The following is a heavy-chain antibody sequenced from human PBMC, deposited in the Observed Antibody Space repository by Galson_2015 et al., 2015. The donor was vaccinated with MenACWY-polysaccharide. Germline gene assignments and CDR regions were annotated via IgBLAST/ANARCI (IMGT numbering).Heavy chain of an antibody. Sequence: CAISGDSVSSDSAAWNWIRESPSRGLEWLGRTYYRSKWNNDYAVSVKSRITITPDTSNNQVSLQLLSVTPEDTGVYFCAREPKQLPAPYSYYFFMDVWGKGT. V-gene: IGHV6-1*01. CDR1: GDSVSSDSAA. D-gene: IGHD2-2*01. CDR2: TYYRSKWNN. J-gene: IGHJ6*03. CDR3: AREPKQLPAPYSYYFFMDV.